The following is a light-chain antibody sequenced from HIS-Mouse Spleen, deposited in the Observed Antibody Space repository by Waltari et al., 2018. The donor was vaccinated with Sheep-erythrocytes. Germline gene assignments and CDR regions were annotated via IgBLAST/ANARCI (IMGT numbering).Light chain of an antibody. J-gene: IGLJ2*01. CDR1: KLGDKY. Sequence: SYELTQPPSVSVSPGQTASITCSGDKLGDKYACWYQQKPGQSPVLVISQDSKRPSGMPGRFSGSTSGNTATLSVSGTQAMDEADYYCQAWDSSTAVFGGGTKLTVL. CDR3: QAWDSSTAV. CDR2: QDS. V-gene: IGLV3-1*01.